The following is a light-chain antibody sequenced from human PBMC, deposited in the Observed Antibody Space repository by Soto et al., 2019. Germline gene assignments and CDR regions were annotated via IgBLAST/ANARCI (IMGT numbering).Light chain of an antibody. V-gene: IGKV1-5*01. J-gene: IGKJ1*01. CDR1: QSISSL. Sequence: IQMTQLPSTLSAPEGDRLTLTCRASQSISSLLAWYQRKPGKAPKLLIYDASSLESGVPSRFSGSGSGTEFTLTISSLQPDDFATYYCQQYNSYSGTFGQGTKVDIK. CDR3: QQYNSYSGT. CDR2: DAS.